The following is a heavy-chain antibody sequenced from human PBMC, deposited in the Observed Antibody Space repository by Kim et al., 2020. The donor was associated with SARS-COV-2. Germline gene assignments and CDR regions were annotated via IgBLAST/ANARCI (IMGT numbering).Heavy chain of an antibody. V-gene: IGHV3-7*01. D-gene: IGHD6-19*01. J-gene: IGHJ4*02. CDR2: IKQDGSEK. Sequence: GGSLRLSCAASGFTFSSYWMSWVRQAPGKGLEWVANIKQDGSEKYYVDSVKGRFTISRDNAKNSLYLQMNSLRAEDTAVYYCARVSGGLSIAVAGTLGYWGQGTLVTVSS. CDR1: GFTFSSYW. CDR3: ARVSGGLSIAVAGTLGY.